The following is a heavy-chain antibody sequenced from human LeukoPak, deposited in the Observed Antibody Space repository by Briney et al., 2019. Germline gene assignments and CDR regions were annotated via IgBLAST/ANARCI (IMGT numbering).Heavy chain of an antibody. V-gene: IGHV3-23*01. Sequence: PGGSLRLSCAASGFTFSSYAMSWVRQAPGKGLEWVSAISGSGGSTYYADSVKGRFTISRDNAKNSLYLQMNSLRAEDTAVYYCARVARGYGDYGFDYWGQGTLVTVSS. CDR1: GFTFSSYA. CDR2: ISGSGGST. D-gene: IGHD4-17*01. J-gene: IGHJ4*02. CDR3: ARVARGYGDYGFDY.